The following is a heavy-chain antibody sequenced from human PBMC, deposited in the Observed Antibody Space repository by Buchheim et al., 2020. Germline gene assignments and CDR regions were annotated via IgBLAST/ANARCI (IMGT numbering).Heavy chain of an antibody. J-gene: IGHJ6*02. CDR1: GGSFSGYY. CDR3: ARAEVFGVVTHYYYYGMDV. Sequence: QVQLQQWGAGLLKPSETLSLTCAVYGGSFSGYYWSWIRQPPGKGLEWIGEINHSGSTNYNPSLKSRVTISVDTSKNQFSLKLSSVTAADTAVYYCARAEVFGVVTHYYYYGMDVWGQGTT. CDR2: INHSGST. V-gene: IGHV4-34*01. D-gene: IGHD3-3*01.